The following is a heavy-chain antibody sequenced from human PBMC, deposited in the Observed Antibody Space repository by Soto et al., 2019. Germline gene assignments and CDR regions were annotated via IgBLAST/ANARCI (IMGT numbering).Heavy chain of an antibody. CDR3: ARDRGYTGYADH. D-gene: IGHD5-12*01. V-gene: IGHV4-31*02. CDR2: ISNSGST. Sequence: WTWIRQHPGKGLEWIGFISNSGSTYYNPSLKSRLSISADTSKNQFFLHLSSVTAADTAVYFCARDRGYTGYADHWGQGTLVTVSS. J-gene: IGHJ5*02.